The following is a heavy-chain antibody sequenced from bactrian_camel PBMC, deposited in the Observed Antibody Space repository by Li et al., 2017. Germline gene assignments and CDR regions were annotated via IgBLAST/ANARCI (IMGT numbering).Heavy chain of an antibody. CDR1: TYGRYC. CDR3: AAQAGPPVGSWWSTYSY. V-gene: IGHV3S1*01. J-gene: IGHJ4*01. Sequence: VQLVESGGGSVQAGGSLRLSCTASTYGRYCMGWFRQGSGEEREGPASIYPLSGSTYYADSVKGRFTISKDNAKNTLYLQMNSLKPEDTAVYYCAAQAGPPVGSWWSTYSYWGQGTQVTVS. D-gene: IGHD6*01. CDR2: IYPLSGST.